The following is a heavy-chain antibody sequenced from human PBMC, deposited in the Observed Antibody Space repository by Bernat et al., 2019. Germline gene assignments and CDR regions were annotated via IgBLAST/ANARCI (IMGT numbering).Heavy chain of an antibody. V-gene: IGHV3-72*01. CDR3: TRVKGYGPDY. J-gene: IGHJ4*02. CDR1: GFSFSDHY. Sequence: EVQLVESGGGLVQPGGSLRLSCEASGFSFSDHYMDWVRQAPGKGLGWFGRIRNKANSETQRYAAAVKGRFTSSRDDSKNSLFLQMNSLKTEDTAVYYCTRVKGYGPDYWGQGTLVTVSS. D-gene: IGHD6-13*01. CDR2: IRNKANSETQ.